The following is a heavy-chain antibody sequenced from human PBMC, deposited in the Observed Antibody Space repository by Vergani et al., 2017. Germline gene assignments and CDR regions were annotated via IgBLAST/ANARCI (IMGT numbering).Heavy chain of an antibody. CDR3: ARDTRGGEWSGGY. CDR1: GFTFSGYY. CDR2: VNPNSGGT. D-gene: IGHD3-16*01. V-gene: IGHV1-2*02. Sequence: QVQLVQSGAEVKKPGASVKVSGKTSGFTFSGYYIHWVRQAPGQGLEWMGWVNPNSGGTNYAQKFQGRVTMTRDTSINTAYMELNRLKSDDTAMYYCARDTRGGEWSGGYWGQGTLVTVSS. J-gene: IGHJ4*02.